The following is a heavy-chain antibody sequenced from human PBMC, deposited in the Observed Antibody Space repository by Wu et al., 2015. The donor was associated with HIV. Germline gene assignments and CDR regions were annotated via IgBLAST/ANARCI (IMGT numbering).Heavy chain of an antibody. Sequence: QVQLVQSGAEVKKPGSSVKVSCKDSGGTFSTYAISWVRQAPGQGLEWMGRIIPKSGIADYAQKFQGRVTTAADESTSTVYMELNTLRSEDTAVYYCARAGELEQQLSGYYYYMDVVGQRGPRSPSP. J-gene: IGHJ6*03. CDR1: GGTFSTYA. V-gene: IGHV1-69*13. D-gene: IGHD6-13*01. CDR3: ARAGELEQQLSGYYYYMDV. CDR2: IIPKSGIA.